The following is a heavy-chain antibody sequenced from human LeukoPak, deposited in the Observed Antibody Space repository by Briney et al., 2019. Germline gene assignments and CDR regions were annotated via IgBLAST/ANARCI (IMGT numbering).Heavy chain of an antibody. V-gene: IGHV4-39*01. J-gene: IGHJ3*02. CDR3: ARPGYYYDSSGYHDGDAFDI. CDR1: GGSISSSSYY. D-gene: IGHD3-22*01. Sequence: PSETLSLTCTVSGGSISSSSYYWGWIRQPPGKGLEWIVSIYYSGSTYYNPSLKSRVTISVDTSKNQFSLKLSSVTAADTAVYYCARPGYYYDSSGYHDGDAFDIWGQGTMVTVSS. CDR2: IYYSGST.